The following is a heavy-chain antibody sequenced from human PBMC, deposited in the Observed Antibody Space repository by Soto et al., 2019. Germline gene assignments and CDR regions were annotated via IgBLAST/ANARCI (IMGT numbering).Heavy chain of an antibody. CDR3: ARESSSWYRRYGMDV. V-gene: IGHV1-2*04. CDR2: INPNSGGT. J-gene: IGHJ6*02. D-gene: IGHD6-13*01. CDR1: GYTFTGYY. Sequence: QVQLVQSGAEVKKPGASVKVSCKASGYTFTGYYMHWVRQAPGQGLEWMGCINPNSGGTNYAQKFQGWVTMTRDTSISTAYMELSRLRSDDTAVYYCARESSSWYRRYGMDVWGQGTTVTVSS.